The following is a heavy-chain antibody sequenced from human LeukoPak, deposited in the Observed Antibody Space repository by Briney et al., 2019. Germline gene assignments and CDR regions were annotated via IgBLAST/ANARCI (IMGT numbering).Heavy chain of an antibody. D-gene: IGHD1-1*01. CDR1: GFTFSSYA. CDR3: AKQGGTYYYYYMDV. CDR2: ISGTSGTT. V-gene: IGHV3-23*01. Sequence: GGSLRLSCAASGFTFSSYAMSWVRQAPGKGLEWVSGISGTSGTTYYADSVKGRFTISRDNSKNTLYLQMNSLRAEDKAVYYCAKQGGTYYYYYMDVWGKGTTVTVSS. J-gene: IGHJ6*03.